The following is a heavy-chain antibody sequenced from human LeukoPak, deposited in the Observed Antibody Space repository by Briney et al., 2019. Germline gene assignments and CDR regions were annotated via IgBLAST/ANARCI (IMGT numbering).Heavy chain of an antibody. D-gene: IGHD3-22*01. J-gene: IGHJ3*02. CDR3: ARENYYDSSGNDAFDI. CDR1: GDTFTNYD. CDR2: INTNTGNP. Sequence: ASVKVSCKASGDTFTNYDINWVRQAPGQGLEWMGWINTNTGNPTYARGFTGRFVFSLDTSVSTAYLQISSLKAEDTAVYYCARENYYDSSGNDAFDIWGQGTMVTVSS. V-gene: IGHV7-4-1*02.